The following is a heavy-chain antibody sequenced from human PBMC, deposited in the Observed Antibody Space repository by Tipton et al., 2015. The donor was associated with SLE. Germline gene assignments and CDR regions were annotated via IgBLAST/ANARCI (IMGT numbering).Heavy chain of an antibody. CDR2: IYYSGTT. J-gene: IGHJ4*02. CDR1: GGSISSTSYY. Sequence: TLSLTCTVSGGSISSTSYYWAWIRQSPGKGLEWIGNIYYSGTTNYNPSLESRVTIAVDTSKNQFSLRLNSVTAADTAVYYCARGMIVLDYWGQGTLVTVSS. V-gene: IGHV4-39*07. D-gene: IGHD3-22*01. CDR3: ARGMIVLDY.